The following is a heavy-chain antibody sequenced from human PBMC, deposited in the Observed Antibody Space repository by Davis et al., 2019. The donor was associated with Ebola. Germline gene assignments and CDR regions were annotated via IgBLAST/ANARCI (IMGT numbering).Heavy chain of an antibody. Sequence: GGSLRLSCAASGFTFSSYSMNWVRQAPGKGLEWVSSISSSSSYIYYTDSVKGRFTISRDNGKNSLYLQMNSLRAEDTAVYYCARVQGNCISGSCFGDYYYGMDVWGQGTTVTVSS. V-gene: IGHV3-21*01. CDR3: ARVQGNCISGSCFGDYYYGMDV. CDR1: GFTFSSYS. J-gene: IGHJ6*02. CDR2: ISSSSSYI. D-gene: IGHD2-15*01.